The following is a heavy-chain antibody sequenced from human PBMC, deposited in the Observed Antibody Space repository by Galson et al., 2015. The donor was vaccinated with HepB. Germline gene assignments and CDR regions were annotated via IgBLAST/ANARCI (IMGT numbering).Heavy chain of an antibody. D-gene: IGHD3-22*01. CDR2: IKQDGSEK. CDR1: GFTISSFW. Sequence: LRLSCAVSGFTISSFWMSWVRQAPGRGLECVANIKQDGSEKYYVDSVKGRFTISRDNAKNSVYLQMNSLRVEDTAVYYCARGQYYYDGGYWGQGTLVTVSS. V-gene: IGHV3-7*03. CDR3: ARGQYYYDGGY. J-gene: IGHJ4*02.